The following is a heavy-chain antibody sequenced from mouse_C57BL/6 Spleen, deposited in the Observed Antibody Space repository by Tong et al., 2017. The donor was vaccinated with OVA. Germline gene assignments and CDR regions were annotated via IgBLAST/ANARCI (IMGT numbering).Heavy chain of an antibody. CDR2: ISSGGSYT. CDR1: GFTFSSYA. V-gene: IGHV5-6-4*01. CDR3: TREGDGY. D-gene: IGHD3-3*01. J-gene: IGHJ2*01. Sequence: EVQLQESGGGLVKPGGSLKLSCAASGFTFSSYAMSWVRQTPEKRLEWVATISSGGSYTYYPDSVKGRFTISRDNAKNTLDLQMSSLKSEDRAMYYCTREGDGYWGQGTPLTVSS.